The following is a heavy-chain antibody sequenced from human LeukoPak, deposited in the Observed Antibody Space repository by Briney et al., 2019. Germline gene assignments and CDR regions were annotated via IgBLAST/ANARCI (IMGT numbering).Heavy chain of an antibody. CDR3: ARGPYCGDDCYFDS. V-gene: IGHV4-4*07. D-gene: IGHD2-21*01. Sequence: SETLSLTCTVSGGSISDYFWSWIRQPAGKGLEWIGRIYSSGSTLYNPSLKSRVTMSVDTSKNQFSLRLTSVTAADTAVYYCARGPYCGDDCYFDSWGRGTQFTVSS. CDR2: IYSSGST. CDR1: GGSISDYF. J-gene: IGHJ4*02.